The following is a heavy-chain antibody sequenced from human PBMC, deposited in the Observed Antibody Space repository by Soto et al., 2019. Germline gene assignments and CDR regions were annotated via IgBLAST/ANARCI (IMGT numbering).Heavy chain of an antibody. J-gene: IGHJ5*02. CDR3: ARDRHSSGWYWSWFDP. CDR1: GGTFSSYA. Sequence: QVQLVQSGAEVKKPGSSVKVSCKASGGTFSSYAISWVRQAPGQGLEWLGGIIPIVGTANYAQKFQGRVTITADESTSTAYIELSSLRSEDTAVYYCARDRHSSGWYWSWFDPWGQGTLVTVSS. CDR2: IIPIVGTA. D-gene: IGHD6-19*01. V-gene: IGHV1-69*01.